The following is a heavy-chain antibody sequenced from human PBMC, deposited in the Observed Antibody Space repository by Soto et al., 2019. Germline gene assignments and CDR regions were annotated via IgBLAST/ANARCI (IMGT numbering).Heavy chain of an antibody. CDR1: GFTFSSYG. J-gene: IGHJ4*02. D-gene: IGHD3-10*01. Sequence: QVQLVESGGGVVQPGRSLRLSCAASGFTFSSYGMHWVRQAPGKGLEWVAVISYDGSNKYYADSVKGRFTISRDNSKNTLYLQMNSLRAEDTTVYYCAKDRGAAHFDYWGQGTLVTVSS. CDR2: ISYDGSNK. V-gene: IGHV3-30*18. CDR3: AKDRGAAHFDY.